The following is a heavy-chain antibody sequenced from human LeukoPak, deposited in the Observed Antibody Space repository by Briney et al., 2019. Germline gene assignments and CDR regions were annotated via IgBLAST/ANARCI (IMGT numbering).Heavy chain of an antibody. CDR1: GGSFSDYY. D-gene: IGHD3-9*01. J-gene: IGHJ4*02. Sequence: XETLSLTCAVYGGSFSDYYWSWIRQPPGKGLEWIGEINHSGSTNYNPSLKSRVTISVDTSKNQFSLMLTSVTAADTAVYYCARANYDLLTGYYRYFDYWGQGTLVPVSS. CDR3: ARANYDLLTGYYRYFDY. V-gene: IGHV4-34*01. CDR2: INHSGST.